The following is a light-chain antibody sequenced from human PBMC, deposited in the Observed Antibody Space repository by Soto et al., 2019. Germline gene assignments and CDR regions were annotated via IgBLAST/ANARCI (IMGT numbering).Light chain of an antibody. CDR1: SSNIGSNT. V-gene: IGLV1-44*01. Sequence: QSVLTQPPSASGTPGQRVTISCSGSSSNIGSNTVNWYQQLPGTAPKLLIYKNNQRPSGVPDRFSGSKSGTSASLAISGLQSEDEADYHCAAWDDSLNGFWVFGGGTKVTVL. J-gene: IGLJ3*02. CDR3: AAWDDSLNGFWV. CDR2: KNN.